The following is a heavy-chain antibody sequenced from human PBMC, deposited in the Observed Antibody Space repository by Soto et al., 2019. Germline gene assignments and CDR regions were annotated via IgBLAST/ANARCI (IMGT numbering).Heavy chain of an antibody. CDR3: ARADYDSSGYYYYFDY. Sequence: TWSVAEGKSVDLGGCWIFKNKHPGKGLEWIGYIYYSGSTYYNPSLKSRVTISVDTSKNQFSLKLSSVTAADTAVYYCARADYDSSGYYYYFDYWGQGTLVTVSS. D-gene: IGHD3-22*01. CDR2: IYYSGST. CDR1: EGKSVDLGGC. V-gene: IGHV4-31*02. J-gene: IGHJ4*02.